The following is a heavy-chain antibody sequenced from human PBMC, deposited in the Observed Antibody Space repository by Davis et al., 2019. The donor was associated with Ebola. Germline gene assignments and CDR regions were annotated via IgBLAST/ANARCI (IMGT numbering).Heavy chain of an antibody. CDR3: AKDRTAGISSPPYYFDY. D-gene: IGHD6-13*01. Sequence: GGSLRLSCAASGFTFSSYAMSWVRQAPGKGLEWVSTIGRRGYGTYYADSVKGRFTISRDNSKNTLYLQMNSLRVEDTAVCYCAKDRTAGISSPPYYFDYWGQGTLVTVSS. J-gene: IGHJ4*02. CDR1: GFTFSSYA. V-gene: IGHV3-23*01. CDR2: IGRRGYGT.